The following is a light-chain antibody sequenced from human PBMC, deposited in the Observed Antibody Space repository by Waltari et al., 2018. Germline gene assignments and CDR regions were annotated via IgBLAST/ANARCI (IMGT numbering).Light chain of an antibody. CDR2: GAS. CDR1: KSVGSN. V-gene: IGKV3-15*01. CDR3: QQYKSWPRT. Sequence: EIVMTQSPATLSVSPGERATLSCRASKSVGSNLPWYQQKPGQAPRLLIYGASTSATGIPARFSVSGSGTEFTLTSSSRQPEDFAVYYCQQYKSWPRTFGQGTNVEIK. J-gene: IGKJ1*01.